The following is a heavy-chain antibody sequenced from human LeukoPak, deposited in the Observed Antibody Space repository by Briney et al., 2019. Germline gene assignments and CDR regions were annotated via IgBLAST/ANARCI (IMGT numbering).Heavy chain of an antibody. CDR1: GFIVSDNC. CDR2: IYSLGDT. Sequence: QTGGSLRLSCTASGFIVSDNCMSWVRQAPGKGLEWVSLIYSLGDTYYADSVKGRFTISRDNSKNTLYLQMNSLRAEDTAVYYCARDLVGVDDAFDIWGQGTMVTVSS. D-gene: IGHD3-3*01. V-gene: IGHV3-53*01. J-gene: IGHJ3*02. CDR3: ARDLVGVDDAFDI.